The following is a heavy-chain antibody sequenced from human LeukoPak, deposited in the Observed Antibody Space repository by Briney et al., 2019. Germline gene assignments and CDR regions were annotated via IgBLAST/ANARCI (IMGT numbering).Heavy chain of an antibody. CDR1: GFTFGSYV. Sequence: PGGSLRLSCAASGFTFGSYVMHWVRQAPGKGLEWVALISYDGSNIYYADSVKGRFTISRDNSKNTLYLQMNSLRPEDTAVYYCARGNSVSYYYYGLDVWGQGTTVTVSS. CDR3: ARGNSVSYYYYGLDV. CDR2: ISYDGSNI. V-gene: IGHV3-30-3*01. J-gene: IGHJ6*02. D-gene: IGHD5/OR15-5a*01.